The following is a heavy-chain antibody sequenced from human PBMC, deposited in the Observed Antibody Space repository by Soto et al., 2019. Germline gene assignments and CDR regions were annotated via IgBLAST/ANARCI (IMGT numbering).Heavy chain of an antibody. D-gene: IGHD3-3*01. CDR1: GFTVSSYA. J-gene: IGHJ6*02. V-gene: IGHV3-30-3*01. CDR3: ARGYDFWSGYYYPYGMDV. Sequence: PGGFLRLSCPASGFTVSSYAMHWVRQAPGKGLEWVAVISYDGSNKNYADSVKGRFTISRDNSKNTLYLQMNSLRAEETAVYYCARGYDFWSGYYYPYGMDVWGQGTTVTVSS. CDR2: ISYDGSNK.